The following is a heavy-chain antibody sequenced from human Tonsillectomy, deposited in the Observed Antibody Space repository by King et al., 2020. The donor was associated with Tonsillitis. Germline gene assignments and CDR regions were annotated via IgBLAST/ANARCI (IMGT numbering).Heavy chain of an antibody. D-gene: IGHD3-22*01. V-gene: IGHV4-30-2*01. CDR2: IYHSGST. CDR1: GGSISSGGYS. CDR3: ARATPVHYYDSSGYCRRNDAFDI. Sequence: QLQESGSGLVKPSQTLSLTCAVSGGSISSGGYSWSWIRQPPGKGLVWIGYIYHSGSTYSNPSLKSRVTISVDRSKNQCSLKLSSVTAADTAVYYCARATPVHYYDSSGYCRRNDAFDIWGQGTMVTVSS. J-gene: IGHJ3*02.